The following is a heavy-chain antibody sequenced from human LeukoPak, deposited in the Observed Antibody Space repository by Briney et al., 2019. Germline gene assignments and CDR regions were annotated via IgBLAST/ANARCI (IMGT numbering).Heavy chain of an antibody. V-gene: IGHV3-30*18. CDR1: GFTFSSYG. CDR3: AKDQYSSSWYGWDY. Sequence: GGSLRLSCAASGFTFSSYGMHWVRQAPGKGLEWGAVISYDGSNKYYADSVKGRFTISRDNSKNTLYLQMNSLRAEDTAVYYCAKDQYSSSWYGWDYWGQGTLVTVSS. CDR2: ISYDGSNK. J-gene: IGHJ4*02. D-gene: IGHD6-13*01.